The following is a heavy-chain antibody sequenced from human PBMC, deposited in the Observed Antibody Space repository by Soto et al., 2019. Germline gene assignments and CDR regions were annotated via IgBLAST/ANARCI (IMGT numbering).Heavy chain of an antibody. CDR1: GFTFGDYA. CDR2: IRSKAYGGTT. V-gene: IGHV3-49*04. CDR3: TRVPLPEPYYFDY. Sequence: HPGGSLRLSCTASGFTFGDYAMSWVRQAPGRGLEWVGFIRSKAYGGTTEYAASVKGRFTISRDDSKSIAYLQMNSLKTEDTAVYYCTRVPLPEPYYFDYWGQGTPVTVSS. J-gene: IGHJ4*02.